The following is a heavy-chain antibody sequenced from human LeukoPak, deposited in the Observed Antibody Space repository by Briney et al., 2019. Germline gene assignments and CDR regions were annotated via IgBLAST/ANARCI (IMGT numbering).Heavy chain of an antibody. V-gene: IGHV3-13*01. Sequence: SGGSLRLSCAASGFTLSSYDMQWVRQVIGKGLEWVSAIGIAGDTHYSGSVKGRFTISRENAKNSLYLQMNSLRAGDTAVYYCAKAGTGTNMIFDYWGQGTLVTVSS. CDR3: AKAGTGTNMIFDY. CDR1: GFTLSSYD. J-gene: IGHJ4*02. CDR2: IGIAGDT. D-gene: IGHD1-1*01.